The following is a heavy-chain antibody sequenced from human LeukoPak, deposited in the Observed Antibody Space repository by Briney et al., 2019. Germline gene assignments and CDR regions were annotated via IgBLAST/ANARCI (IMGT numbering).Heavy chain of an antibody. J-gene: IGHJ4*02. D-gene: IGHD6-19*01. CDR2: IYYNRGT. CDR3: ARHRYTSGWYAGFDY. Sequence: PSETLSLTCNVSGVSISSYYWSWLRQSPGKGLEWFVYIYYNRGTNYNPSLKSRVTISVDTSKNQFSLRLNSLTAADTAVYYCARHRYTSGWYAGFDYWGQGTPVTVSS. V-gene: IGHV4-59*08. CDR1: GVSISSYY.